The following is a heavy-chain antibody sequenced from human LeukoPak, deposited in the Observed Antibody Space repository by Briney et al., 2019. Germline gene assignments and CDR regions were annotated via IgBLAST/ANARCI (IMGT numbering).Heavy chain of an antibody. D-gene: IGHD3-10*01. CDR3: ARIRITMVRGVDNWFDP. CDR2: IYPGDSDT. Sequence: GESLKISCKGSGYGFTSYWIGWVRQMPGKGLEWVGIIYPGDSDTRYSPSFQGQVTISADKSISTAYLQWSSLKASDTAMYYCARIRITMVRGVDNWFDPWGQGTLVTVSS. V-gene: IGHV5-51*01. J-gene: IGHJ5*02. CDR1: GYGFTSYW.